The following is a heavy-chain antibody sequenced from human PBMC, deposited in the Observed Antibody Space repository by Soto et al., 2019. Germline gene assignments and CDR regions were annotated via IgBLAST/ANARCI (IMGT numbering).Heavy chain of an antibody. D-gene: IGHD6-13*01. CDR3: AKVASSWYAGFFDL. V-gene: IGHV3-23*01. CDR1: GFTFSSHA. CDR2: LSDSGGSI. J-gene: IGHJ4*02. Sequence: EVQLLESGGGLVQPGGSLRLSCTASGFTFSSHAMTWVRQAPGKGLEWVSGLSDSGGSIYYADPVKGRFTISRDNSKNTLYLQMNTLRAEDTAVYYCAKVASSWYAGFFDLWGQGTLVTVSS.